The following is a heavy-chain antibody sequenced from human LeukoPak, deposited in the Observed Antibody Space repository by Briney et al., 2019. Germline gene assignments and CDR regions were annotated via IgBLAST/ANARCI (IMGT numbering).Heavy chain of an antibody. J-gene: IGHJ6*02. CDR1: GGSISSSSYY. V-gene: IGHV4-39*07. CDR3: ARDAGHQLSKRNYYAMDV. D-gene: IGHD2-2*01. Sequence: SETLSLTCTVSGGSISSSSYYWGWIRQPPGKGLEWIGSIYYGGSSYYNPSLKSRVSISVDTSNNQFSLKVNSVTAADTAVYYCARDAGHQLSKRNYYAMDVWGQGTTVTVSS. CDR2: IYYGGSS.